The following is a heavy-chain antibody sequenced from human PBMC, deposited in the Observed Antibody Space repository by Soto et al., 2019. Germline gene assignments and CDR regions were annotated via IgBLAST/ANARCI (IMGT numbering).Heavy chain of an antibody. Sequence: SQTLSLTCAISGDSVSGNSAAWKWIRQSPARGLEWLGRTYYRSKWYNEYAEFVKGRITIDPDTSKNQFSLHLNSVTPEDTAVYYCARDPNRNGSINAFDTWGLGTLVTVSS. CDR3: ARDPNRNGSINAFDT. J-gene: IGHJ3*02. V-gene: IGHV6-1*01. D-gene: IGHD6-19*01. CDR2: TYYRSKWYN. CDR1: GDSVSGNSAA.